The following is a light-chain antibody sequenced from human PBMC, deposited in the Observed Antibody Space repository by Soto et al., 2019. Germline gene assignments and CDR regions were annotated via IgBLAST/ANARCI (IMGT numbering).Light chain of an antibody. V-gene: IGKV3-20*01. J-gene: IGKJ5*01. CDR3: QQYGSSPPVT. CDR2: GAS. Sequence: EIVLTQSPGTLSLSPGERATLSCGASQSVSSSYLAWYQQKPGQTPRLLIYGASGRATGIPDRFSDSGSGTDFTLTISRLEPEEFAVYYCQQYGSSPPVTFGQGTRLEIK. CDR1: QSVSSSY.